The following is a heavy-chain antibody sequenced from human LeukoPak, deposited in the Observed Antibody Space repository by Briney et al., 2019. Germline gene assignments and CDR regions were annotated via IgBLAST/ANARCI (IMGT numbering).Heavy chain of an antibody. CDR1: GFTFSSYA. D-gene: IGHD5-18*01. J-gene: IGHJ4*02. CDR3: AKIQLWLPGPFDY. CDR2: ISGSGGST. Sequence: RGSLRLSCAASGFTFSSYAMSWVRQAPGKGLEWVSAISGSGGSTYYADSVKGRFTISRDNSKNTLYLQMNSLRAEDTAVYYCAKIQLWLPGPFDYWGQGTLVTVSS. V-gene: IGHV3-23*01.